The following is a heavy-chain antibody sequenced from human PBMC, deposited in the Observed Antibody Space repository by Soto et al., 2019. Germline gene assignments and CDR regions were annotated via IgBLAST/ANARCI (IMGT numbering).Heavy chain of an antibody. CDR1: GFTFGTYT. Sequence: GGSLRLSCAASGFTFGTYTMNWVRQAPGKGLEWVASIGTTSSFIYYADSVRGRFTISRDNAKDSLYLRMSSLRAEDTAVYYCVGVMCGDCSSYYYYSMDVWGQGTTVTVSS. J-gene: IGHJ6*02. CDR2: IGTTSSFI. CDR3: VGVMCGDCSSYYYYSMDV. V-gene: IGHV3-21*01. D-gene: IGHD2-21*02.